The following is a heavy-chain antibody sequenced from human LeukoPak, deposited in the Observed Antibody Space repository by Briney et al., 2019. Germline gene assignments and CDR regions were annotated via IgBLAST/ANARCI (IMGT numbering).Heavy chain of an antibody. D-gene: IGHD2-8*01. V-gene: IGHV3-43*01. CDR3: AKDLRGHPGVFQH. Sequence: GGSLRLSCAASGFTLRSYTMNWVRQAPGKGLEWVSLISWDGGSTYYADSVKGRFTISRDNSKNSLYLQMNSLRTEDTALYYCAKDLRGHPGVFQHWGQGTLVTVSS. CDR2: ISWDGGST. CDR1: GFTLRSYT. J-gene: IGHJ1*01.